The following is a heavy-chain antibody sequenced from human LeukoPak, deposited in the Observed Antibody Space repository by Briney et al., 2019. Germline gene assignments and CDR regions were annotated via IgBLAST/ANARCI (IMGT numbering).Heavy chain of an antibody. D-gene: IGHD3-22*01. CDR2: TYYRSKWYN. CDR3: ARDRGTDYYYDSSGHRWRDAFDI. V-gene: IGHV6-1*01. CDR1: GDSVSSNSAA. Sequence: SQTLSLTCAISGDSVSSNSAAWNWIRQSPSRGLEWLGRTYYRSKWYNDYAVSVKSRITINPDTSKNQFSLQLNSVTPEDTAVYYCARDRGTDYYYDSSGHRWRDAFDIWGQGTMVTVSS. J-gene: IGHJ3*02.